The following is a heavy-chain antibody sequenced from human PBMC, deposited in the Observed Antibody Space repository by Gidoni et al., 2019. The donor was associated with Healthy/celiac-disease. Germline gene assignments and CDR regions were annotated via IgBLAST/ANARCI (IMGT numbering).Heavy chain of an antibody. CDR1: GGSISSSTW. J-gene: IGHJ4*02. CDR3: ASGVYSGYGEDY. V-gene: IGHV4-4*02. CDR2: IYHRGST. D-gene: IGHD5-12*01. Sequence: QVQLQESGPGLVKPSGTLSLICAVSGGSISSSTWWSWGRQPPGKGLEWIGEIYHRGSTNYNPSLKSRVTISVDKSKNQFSLKRSSVTAADTAVYYCASGVYSGYGEDYWGQGTLVTVSS.